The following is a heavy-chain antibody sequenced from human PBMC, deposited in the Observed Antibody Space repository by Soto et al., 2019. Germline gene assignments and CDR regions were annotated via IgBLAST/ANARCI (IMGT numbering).Heavy chain of an antibody. V-gene: IGHV1-8*01. D-gene: IGHD4-17*01. CDR2: MNPKSGYT. Sequence: QVQLVQSGAEVKKPGASVKVSCKASGYTFSSYDINWVRQATGQGLEWMGWMNPKSGYTGSAQKFQGRITMTRDSSMSTAYMELNNLRSEDTAVYYCARTDGDLDYWGQGTLVTVSS. CDR3: ARTDGDLDY. J-gene: IGHJ4*02. CDR1: GYTFSSYD.